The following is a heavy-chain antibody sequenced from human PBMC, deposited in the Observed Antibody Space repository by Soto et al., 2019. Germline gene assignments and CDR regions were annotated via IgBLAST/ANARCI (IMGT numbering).Heavy chain of an antibody. D-gene: IGHD3-10*01. CDR3: AKDQHYGSGTYSDSYLDY. V-gene: IGHV3-23*01. J-gene: IGHJ4*02. CDR2: ISGSGGTT. CDR1: GFSFNSYA. Sequence: VQLLESGGGLVQPGGSLRLSCGGSGFSFNSYAMTWVRQAPGKGLEWVSAISGSGGTTYYPNSVKGRLTISRDQSKDTQYLQMNSLRAEDTAIYYCAKDQHYGSGTYSDSYLDYWGQGTLVTVSS.